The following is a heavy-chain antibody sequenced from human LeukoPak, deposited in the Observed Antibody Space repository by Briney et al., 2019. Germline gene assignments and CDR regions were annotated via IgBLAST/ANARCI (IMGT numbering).Heavy chain of an antibody. CDR3: ARVGVIITSFAWFDP. CDR1: GYTFSTYY. V-gene: IGHV1-2*02. D-gene: IGHD3-10*01. J-gene: IGHJ5*02. CDR2: INPNSGGT. Sequence: ASVKVSCKASGYTFSTYYMYWVRRSPGQGLEWMGWINPNSGGTNYAQKFQGRVTMTRDTSISTAYMELSRLRSDDTAVYYCARVGVIITSFAWFDPWGQGTLVTVSS.